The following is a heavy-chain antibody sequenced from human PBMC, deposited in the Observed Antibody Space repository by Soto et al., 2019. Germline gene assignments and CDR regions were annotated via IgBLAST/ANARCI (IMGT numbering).Heavy chain of an antibody. J-gene: IGHJ6*02. CDR3: RIQLWLGDYYYGMDV. Sequence: QVQLVQSGAEVKKPGSSVKVSCKASGGTFSSYAISWVRQAPGQGREWMGGIIPIFGTANYAQKFQGRVPINEDEPTSTADMELSSLRSEDTAVYYCRIQLWLGDYYYGMDVWGQGTTVTVSS. D-gene: IGHD5-18*01. CDR1: GGTFSSYA. V-gene: IGHV1-69*12. CDR2: IIPIFGTA.